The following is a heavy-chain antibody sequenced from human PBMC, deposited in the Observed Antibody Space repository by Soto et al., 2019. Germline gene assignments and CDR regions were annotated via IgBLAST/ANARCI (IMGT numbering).Heavy chain of an antibody. J-gene: IGHJ4*02. V-gene: IGHV3-30*18. CDR1: GFTFNIYG. Sequence: VKLVESGGGVVQPGGSLRLSCAASGFTFNIYGMHCVRQAPDKGLEWVALISYDGSNQYYADSVKGRFTISRDNSKNTLFLQMNSLRADDTAVYYCAKDQASGQGSFDSWGQGTLVTVSS. CDR3: AKDQASGQGSFDS. CDR2: ISYDGSNQ.